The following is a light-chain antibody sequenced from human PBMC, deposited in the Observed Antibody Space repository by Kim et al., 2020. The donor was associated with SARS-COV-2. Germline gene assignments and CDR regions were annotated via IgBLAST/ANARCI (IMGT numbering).Light chain of an antibody. V-gene: IGKV1-8*01. J-gene: IGKJ1*01. CDR2: AAS. Sequence: AIQITQSPSSLSASIGDRLTITCRASQAISSYLAWYQQKSGKAPKLLIYAASTLQSGVPSRFSGSGSGTDFTLTISCLQSEDFATYYCQQYYDYPRTLGQGTKVDIK. CDR1: QAISSY. CDR3: QQYYDYPRT.